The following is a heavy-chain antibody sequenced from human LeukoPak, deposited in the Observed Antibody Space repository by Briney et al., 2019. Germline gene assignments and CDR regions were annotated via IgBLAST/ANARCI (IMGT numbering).Heavy chain of an antibody. D-gene: IGHD6-13*01. CDR3: ARGRRGLAAGSYYYYMDV. Sequence: GASVKVSCKASGYTFTGYYMHWVRQAPGQGLEWMGWINPNSGGTNYAQKFQGRVTMTRNTSISTAYMELSSLRSEDTAVYHCARGRRGLAAGSYYYYMDVWGKGTTVTVSS. CDR2: INPNSGGT. J-gene: IGHJ6*03. CDR1: GYTFTGYY. V-gene: IGHV1-2*02.